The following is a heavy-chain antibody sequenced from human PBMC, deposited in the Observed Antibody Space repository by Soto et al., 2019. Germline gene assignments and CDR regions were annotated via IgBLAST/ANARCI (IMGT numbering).Heavy chain of an antibody. V-gene: IGHV1-69*12. CDR1: GGTFSSYA. CDR2: IIRIVGTA. J-gene: IGHJ6*02. Sequence: QVQLVQSGAEVKKPGSSVKVSCKASGGTFSSYAISWVRQAPGQGLEWMGGIIRIVGTANYAQKFQGRVTITADESTSTAYMELSSLRSEDTAVYYCAYAPYYYYGMDVWGQGTTVTVSS. CDR3: AYAPYYYYGMDV. D-gene: IGHD4-17*01.